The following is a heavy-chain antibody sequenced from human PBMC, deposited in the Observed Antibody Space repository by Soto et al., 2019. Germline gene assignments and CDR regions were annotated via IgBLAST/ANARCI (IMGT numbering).Heavy chain of an antibody. V-gene: IGHV1-18*01. D-gene: IGHD5-18*01. CDR3: ARDLGFGFGYSYAFAMDV. CDR1: GYTFSNYG. Sequence: HVQLVQSGAEVKKPGASVKVSCKASGYTFSNYGISWVRQGPGQGLEWMGWISGYNGNTHNEEKVQDRIKMTTDTCTSTPYLELMSPRSDDTAAYFCARDLGFGFGYSYAFAMDVWRQGTTVTVSS. J-gene: IGHJ6*02. CDR2: ISGYNGNT.